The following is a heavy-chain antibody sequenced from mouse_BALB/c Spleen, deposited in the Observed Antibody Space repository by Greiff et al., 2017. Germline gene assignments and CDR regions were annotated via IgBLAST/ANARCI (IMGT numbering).Heavy chain of an antibody. J-gene: IGHJ2*01. CDR3: ARHTNYYGSSLFDY. D-gene: IGHD1-1*01. V-gene: IGHV5-6*02. Sequence: DVMLVESGGDLVKPGGSLKLSCAASGFTFSSYGMSWVRQTPDKRLEWVATISSGGSYTYYPDSVKGRFTISRDNAKNTLYLQMSSLKSEDTAMYYCARHTNYYGSSLFDYWGQGTTLTVSS. CDR1: GFTFSSYG. CDR2: ISSGGSYT.